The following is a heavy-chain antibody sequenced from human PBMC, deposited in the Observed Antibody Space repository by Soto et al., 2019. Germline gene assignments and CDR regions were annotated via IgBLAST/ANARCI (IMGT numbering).Heavy chain of an antibody. CDR1: GYTFTSYG. Sequence: ASVKVSCKASGYTFTSYGISWVRQAPGQGLEWMGWISAYNGNTNYAQKLQGRVTMTTDTSTSTAYVELRSPRSDDTAVYYCARAVELDYYDSSGYLADYWGQGTLVTVSS. V-gene: IGHV1-18*01. CDR3: ARAVELDYYDSSGYLADY. D-gene: IGHD3-22*01. J-gene: IGHJ4*02. CDR2: ISAYNGNT.